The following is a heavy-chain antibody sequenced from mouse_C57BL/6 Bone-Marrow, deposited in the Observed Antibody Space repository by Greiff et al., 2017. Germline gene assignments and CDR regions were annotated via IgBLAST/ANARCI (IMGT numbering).Heavy chain of an antibody. Sequence: QVQLKQSGAELVRPGTSVKMSCKASGYTFTNYWIGWAKQRPGHGLEWIGDIYPGGGYTNYNEKFKGKATLTADKSSSTAYMQFSSLTSEDSAIYYCARATGTTYYAMDYWGQGTSVTVSS. CDR2: IYPGGGYT. J-gene: IGHJ4*01. V-gene: IGHV1-63*01. CDR3: ARATGTTYYAMDY. CDR1: GYTFTNYW. D-gene: IGHD2-14*01.